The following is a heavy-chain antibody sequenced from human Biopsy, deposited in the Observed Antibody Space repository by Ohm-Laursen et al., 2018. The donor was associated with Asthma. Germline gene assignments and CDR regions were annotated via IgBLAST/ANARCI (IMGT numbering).Heavy chain of an antibody. CDR3: ARTFHFWSPYHAEHYQL. J-gene: IGHJ1*01. CDR2: IWSDGIKK. CDR1: GFVFSRSA. V-gene: IGHV3-33*08. D-gene: IGHD3-3*02. Sequence: SLRLSCAASGFVFSRSAMHWVRQAPGKGLEWVAVIWSDGIKKYYAEPVKGRFTISRDTSKNTLYLQMNSFRAEDTAVYYCARTFHFWSPYHAEHYQLWGQGTLVTVSS.